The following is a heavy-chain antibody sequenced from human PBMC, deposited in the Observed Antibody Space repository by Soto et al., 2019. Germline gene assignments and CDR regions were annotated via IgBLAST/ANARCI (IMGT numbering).Heavy chain of an antibody. J-gene: IGHJ4*02. V-gene: IGHV4-30-2*01. CDR1: GGSISSGGYS. Sequence: LSLTCAVSGGSISSGGYSWSWIRQPPGKGLEWIGYIYHSGSTYYNPSLKSRVTISVDRSKNQFSLKLSSVTAADTAVYYCARGRRYYDSSGYLDYWGQGTLVTVSS. CDR2: IYHSGST. CDR3: ARGRRYYDSSGYLDY. D-gene: IGHD3-22*01.